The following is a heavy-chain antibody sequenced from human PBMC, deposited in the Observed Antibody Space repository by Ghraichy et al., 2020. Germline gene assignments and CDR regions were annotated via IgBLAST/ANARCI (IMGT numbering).Heavy chain of an antibody. V-gene: IGHV3-66*01. Sequence: GGSLRLSCAASGFAVSTNYMTWVRQAPGKGLEWVSVLYTGGNTKYVDSVKGRFTISRDDSKNTLYLQMNSLRAEDTAVYYCASPYGWWKEDYTMDVWGQGTTVTVSS. CDR3: ASPYGWWKEDYTMDV. J-gene: IGHJ6*02. D-gene: IGHD3-10*01. CDR1: GFAVSTNY. CDR2: LYTGGNT.